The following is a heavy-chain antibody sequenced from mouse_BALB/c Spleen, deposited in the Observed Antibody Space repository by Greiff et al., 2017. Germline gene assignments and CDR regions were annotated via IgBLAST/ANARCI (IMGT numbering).Heavy chain of an antibody. CDR3: ARGLPYYFDY. V-gene: IGHV7-3*02. J-gene: IGHJ2*01. CDR2: IRNKANGYTT. CDR1: GFTFTDYY. Sequence: EVQLVESGGGLVQPGGSLRLSCATSGFTFTDYYMSWVRQPPGKALEWLGFIRNKANGYTTEYSASVKGRFTISRDNSQSILYLQMNTLRAEDSATYYCARGLPYYFDYWGQGTTLTVSS.